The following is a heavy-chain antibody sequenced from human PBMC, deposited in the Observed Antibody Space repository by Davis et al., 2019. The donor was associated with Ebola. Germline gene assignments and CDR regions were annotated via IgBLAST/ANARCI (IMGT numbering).Heavy chain of an antibody. CDR2: IYYSGSN. D-gene: IGHD5-18*01. J-gene: IGHJ6*02. V-gene: IGHV4-39*07. CDR1: GGSISSSSYY. Sequence: MPSETLSLTCTVSGGSISSSSYYWGWIRQPPGKGLEWIGSIYYSGSNNYNPSLKSRVTISVDTSKNQFSLKLSSVTAADTAVYYCARLRGYSYGRGIYYYYGMDVWGQGTTVTVSS. CDR3: ARLRGYSYGRGIYYYYGMDV.